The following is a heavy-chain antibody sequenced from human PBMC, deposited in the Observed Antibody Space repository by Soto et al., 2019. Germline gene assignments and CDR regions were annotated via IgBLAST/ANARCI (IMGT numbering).Heavy chain of an antibody. CDR3: ARDDSLIVGDDAFDI. J-gene: IGHJ3*02. CDR1: GFTFSSYA. V-gene: IGHV3-30-3*01. Sequence: PGGSLRLSCAASGFTFSSYAMHWVRQAPGKGLEWVAVISYDGSNKYYADSVKGRFTISRDNSKNTLYLQMNSLRAEDTAVYYCARDDSLIVGDDAFDIWGQGTMVTVSS. D-gene: IGHD3-22*01. CDR2: ISYDGSNK.